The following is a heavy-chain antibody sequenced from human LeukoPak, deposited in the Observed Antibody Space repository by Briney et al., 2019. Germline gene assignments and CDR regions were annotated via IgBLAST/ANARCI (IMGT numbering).Heavy chain of an antibody. CDR1: GGSISSYY. Sequence: RPSETLSLTCTVSGGSISSYYWSWIRQPPGKGLEWIGYIYYSGSTNYNPSLKSRVTISVDTSKNQFSLKLSSVTAADTAVYYCAREQLVNGAFDYWGQGTLVTVSS. V-gene: IGHV4-59*01. CDR3: AREQLVNGAFDY. CDR2: IYYSGST. D-gene: IGHD6-13*01. J-gene: IGHJ4*02.